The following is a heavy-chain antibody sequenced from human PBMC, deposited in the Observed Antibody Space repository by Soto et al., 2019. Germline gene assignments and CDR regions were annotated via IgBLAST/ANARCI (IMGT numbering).Heavy chain of an antibody. Sequence: SETLSLTCTVSGGSISSYYWSWIRQPPGKGLEWIGYIYYAGSTKYNPSLNSRVTISVDTSKNQFSLTVTSVTAADTAVYYCARLRSALMYYYDTWGQGTLVTVSS. D-gene: IGHD3-22*01. J-gene: IGHJ5*02. CDR2: IYYAGST. V-gene: IGHV4-59*08. CDR1: GGSISSYY. CDR3: ARLRSALMYYYDT.